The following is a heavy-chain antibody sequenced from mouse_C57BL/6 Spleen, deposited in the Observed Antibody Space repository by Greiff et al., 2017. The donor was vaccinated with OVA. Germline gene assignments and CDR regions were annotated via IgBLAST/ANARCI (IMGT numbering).Heavy chain of an antibody. Sequence: QVQLQQPGAELVRPGSSVKLSCKASGYTFTSYWMEWVKQRPGQGLEWIGNIYPSDSETHYNPKFKDKATLTVDKSSSTAYMQLSSLTSEDAAVYYCARYYSSSDFDVWGTGTTVTVSS. CDR3: ARYYSSSDFDV. CDR2: IYPSDSET. J-gene: IGHJ1*03. D-gene: IGHD2-5*01. V-gene: IGHV1-61*01. CDR1: GYTFTSYW.